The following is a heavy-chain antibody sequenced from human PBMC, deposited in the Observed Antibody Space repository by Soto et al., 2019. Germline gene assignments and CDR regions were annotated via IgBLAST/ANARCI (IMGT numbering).Heavy chain of an antibody. V-gene: IGHV3-33*01. D-gene: IGHD3-3*01. CDR3: ARVYQSRLRFLEWLSYYGMDV. Sequence: GGSLRLSCAASGFTFSSYGMHWVRQAPGKGLEWVAVIWYDGSNKYYADSVKGRFTISRDNSKNTLYLQMNSLRAEDTAVYYCARVYQSRLRFLEWLSYYGMDVWGQGTTVTVSS. J-gene: IGHJ6*02. CDR2: IWYDGSNK. CDR1: GFTFSSYG.